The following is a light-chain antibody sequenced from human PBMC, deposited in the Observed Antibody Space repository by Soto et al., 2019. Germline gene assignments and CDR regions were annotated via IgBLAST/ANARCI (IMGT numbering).Light chain of an antibody. CDR1: QSISSW. CDR3: QQYNSYLLT. V-gene: IGKV1-5*01. Sequence: DIQMTQSPSSVSASVGDRFTITCRASQSISSWLAWYQQKPGKAPKLLIYDASSLESGVPSRFSGSGSGTEFTLTISSLQPDDFATYYCQQYNSYLLTFGGGTKVDIK. CDR2: DAS. J-gene: IGKJ4*01.